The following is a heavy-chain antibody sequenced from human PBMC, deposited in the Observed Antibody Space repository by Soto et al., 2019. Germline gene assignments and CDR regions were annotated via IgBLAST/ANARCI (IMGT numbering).Heavy chain of an antibody. CDR1: GDSISDSNW. Sequence: QVQLQESGQGLVKPSGTLSLTCTVSGDSISDSNWWTWVRQPPGKGLEWIGEVYHSGRVNYNPSLRSRVTMSADTLKNHFNLRLSSVTAADTAVYYCAKTIGSGSYMPFWGQGTLVAVSP. J-gene: IGHJ4*02. D-gene: IGHD3-10*01. V-gene: IGHV4-4*02. CDR2: VYHSGRV. CDR3: AKTIGSGSYMPF.